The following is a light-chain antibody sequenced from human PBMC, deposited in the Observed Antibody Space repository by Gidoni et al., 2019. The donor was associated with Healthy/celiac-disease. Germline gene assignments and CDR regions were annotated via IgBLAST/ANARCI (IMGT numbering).Light chain of an antibody. CDR1: QGTRND. CDR2: AAS. V-gene: IGKV1-6*01. Sequence: ASVGDRVTITCRASQGTRNDLGWYQQKPGKAPKLLIYAASSLQSGVPARFSGSGSGTDFTLTISSLQPEDFATYYCLQDYNYPYTFGQGTKLEIK. CDR3: LQDYNYPYT. J-gene: IGKJ2*01.